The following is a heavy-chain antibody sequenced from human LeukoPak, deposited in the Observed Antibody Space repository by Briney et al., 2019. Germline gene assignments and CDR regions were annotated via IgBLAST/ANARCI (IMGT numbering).Heavy chain of an antibody. CDR1: GFTFSSYS. CDR2: IKQDGSEK. V-gene: IGHV3-7*01. Sequence: GGSLRLSCAASGFTFSSYSMNWVRQAPGKGLEWVANIKQDGSEKYYVDSVKGRFTISRDNAKNSLYLQMNSLRAEDTAVYYCASELYSSGSLWGWGQGTLVTVSS. D-gene: IGHD6-19*01. CDR3: ASELYSSGSLWG. J-gene: IGHJ4*02.